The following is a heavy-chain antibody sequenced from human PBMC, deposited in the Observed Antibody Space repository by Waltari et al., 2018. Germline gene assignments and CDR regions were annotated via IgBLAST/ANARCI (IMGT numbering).Heavy chain of an antibody. J-gene: IGHJ5*02. CDR1: GYTFIHSE. D-gene: IGHD2-21*01. V-gene: IGHV1-8*02. Sequence: QVQLVQSGAEVLRPGASVKVSCQASGYTFIHSEINWVRQAAGQGLEWMGWVNPNSGATAYAQKFQGRITMTWDTSISTAYMEMSNLRSDDTAVLYCARGRDVFANFDYNWFDPWGQGTLVTVSS. CDR3: ARGRDVFANFDYNWFDP. CDR2: VNPNSGAT.